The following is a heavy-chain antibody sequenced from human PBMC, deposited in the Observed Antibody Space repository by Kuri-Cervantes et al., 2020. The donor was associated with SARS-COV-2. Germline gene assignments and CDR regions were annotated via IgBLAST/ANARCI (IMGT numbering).Heavy chain of an antibody. CDR1: GYTFTGYY. J-gene: IGHJ6*02. D-gene: IGHD3-10*01. Sequence: ASVKVSCKASGYTFTGYYMYWVRQAPGQGLEWMGWINPNSGGTNYAQKFQGWVTMTRDTSISTAYMELSRLRSDDTAVYYCARGMVRGIIQNYYYAMDVWGQGTTVTVSS. CDR3: ARGMVRGIIQNYYYAMDV. V-gene: IGHV1-2*04. CDR2: INPNSGGT.